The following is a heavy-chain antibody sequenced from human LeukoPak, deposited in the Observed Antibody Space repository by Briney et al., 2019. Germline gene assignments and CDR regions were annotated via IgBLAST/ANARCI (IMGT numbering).Heavy chain of an antibody. D-gene: IGHD2-21*01. J-gene: IGHJ5*02. CDR2: IYHTGTT. V-gene: IGHV4-38-2*02. CDR1: GYSIISDYY. CDR3: ASEFAP. Sequence: SETLSLTCTVSGYSIISDYYWGWLRQPPGKELEWIGSIYHTGTTYYNPSLRSRVTISVDMSKNQFSLKLSSVTAADTAVYYCASEFAPWGQGTLVTVSS.